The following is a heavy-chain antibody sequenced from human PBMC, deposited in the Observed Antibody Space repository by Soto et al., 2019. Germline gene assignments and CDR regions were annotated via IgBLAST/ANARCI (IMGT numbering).Heavy chain of an antibody. CDR1: GFTFSTYG. Sequence: QVLLVESGGGLVQPGRSLRLSCAASGFTFSTYGMHWVRQAPGKGLEWVALIWYDGSNKYYADSVKGRFTISRDTSKNTLYLQMNSLRAEDTAVYYCAREMAHNSSGWYDFDSWGQGALVTVSS. CDR2: IWYDGSNK. J-gene: IGHJ4*02. V-gene: IGHV3-33*01. D-gene: IGHD6-19*01. CDR3: AREMAHNSSGWYDFDS.